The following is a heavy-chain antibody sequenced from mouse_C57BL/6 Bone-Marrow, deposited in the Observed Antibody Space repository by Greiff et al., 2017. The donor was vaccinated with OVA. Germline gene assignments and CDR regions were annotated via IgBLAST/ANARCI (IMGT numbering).Heavy chain of an antibody. D-gene: IGHD1-1*01. Sequence: QVQLQQPGAELVTPGASVKVSCKASGYPFTSYWMHWVKQRPGQGLEWIGRIHPSDSDTTSNQKFKGKATLTVDKSSSPAYRQLISLTTEDAAVYYWEIGTTVVAHWYFDVWGTGTTVTVSS. CDR1: GYPFTSYW. CDR2: IHPSDSDT. CDR3: EIGTTVVAHWYFDV. V-gene: IGHV1-74*01. J-gene: IGHJ1*03.